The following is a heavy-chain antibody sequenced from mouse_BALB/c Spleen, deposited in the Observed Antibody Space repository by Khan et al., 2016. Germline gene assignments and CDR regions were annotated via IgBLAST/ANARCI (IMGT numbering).Heavy chain of an antibody. D-gene: IGHD4-1*01. CDR2: IYPGDGDT. J-gene: IGHJ4*01. V-gene: IGHV1-80*01. CDR1: GYAFSSYW. Sequence: QVQLKESGAELVRPGSSVKISCKAAGYAFSSYWMNWVKQRPGQGLEWIGQIYPGDGDTNYNGKFKGKATLTADKSSSTAYMQLSSLPSEDSAVSFCAKLTGTREAMDYWGQGTSVTVSS. CDR3: AKLTGTREAMDY.